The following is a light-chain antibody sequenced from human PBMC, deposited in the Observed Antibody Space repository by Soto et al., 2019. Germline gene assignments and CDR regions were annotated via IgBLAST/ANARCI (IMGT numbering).Light chain of an antibody. CDR2: AAS. J-gene: IGKJ1*01. Sequence: DIQMTQSRSSLCAAVGDRVTITCRASQSISSYFNCYQQKPCKAPKLLIYAASSLQSGVPSRFSGSGSGTDFTLTISSLQPEDFATYYCQQSYSTPRTFGQVTKV. CDR3: QQSYSTPRT. V-gene: IGKV1-39*01. CDR1: QSISSY.